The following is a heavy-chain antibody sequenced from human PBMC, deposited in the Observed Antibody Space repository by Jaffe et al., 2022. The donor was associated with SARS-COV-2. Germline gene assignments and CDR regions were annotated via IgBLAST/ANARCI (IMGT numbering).Heavy chain of an antibody. CDR2: INKNGSDT. CDR3: VKGIEVPGTTFDY. CDR1: GFTFSSYA. Sequence: EVQLVESGGGLVQPGGSLRLSCSASGFTFSSYAMYWVRQAPGKGLEYVSVINKNGSDTFYADSVKGRFHISRDNSKNTLYLQMSSLRAEDTAVYYCVKGIEVPGTTFDYWGQGTLVTVSS. V-gene: IGHV3-64D*09. D-gene: IGHD6-13*01. J-gene: IGHJ4*02.